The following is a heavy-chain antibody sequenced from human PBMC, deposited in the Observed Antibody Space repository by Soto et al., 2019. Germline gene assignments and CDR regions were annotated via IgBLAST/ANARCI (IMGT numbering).Heavy chain of an antibody. CDR2: INAGNGNT. CDR3: ARAFDILTGYYPSLDAFDI. D-gene: IGHD3-9*01. V-gene: IGHV1-3*01. Sequence: ASVKVSCKASVYTFTSYAISWVRPAPGQRLEWMGWINAGNGNTKYSQKFQGRVTITRDTSASTAYMELSSLRSEDTAVYYCARAFDILTGYYPSLDAFDIWGQGTMVTVS. CDR1: VYTFTSYA. J-gene: IGHJ3*02.